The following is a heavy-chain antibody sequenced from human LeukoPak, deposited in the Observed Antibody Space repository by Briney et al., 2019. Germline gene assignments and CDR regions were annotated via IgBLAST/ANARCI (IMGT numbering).Heavy chain of an antibody. CDR3: ARDNPLYSSGWSLFGAFDI. D-gene: IGHD6-19*01. V-gene: IGHV3-48*03. CDR2: ISSSGSTI. J-gene: IGHJ3*02. CDR1: GFTFSSYE. Sequence: GGSLRLSCAASGFTFSSYEMNWVRQAPGKGLEWVLYISSSGSTIYYADSVKGRFTISRDNAKNSLYLQMNSLRAEDTAVYYCARDNPLYSSGWSLFGAFDIWGQGTMVAVSS.